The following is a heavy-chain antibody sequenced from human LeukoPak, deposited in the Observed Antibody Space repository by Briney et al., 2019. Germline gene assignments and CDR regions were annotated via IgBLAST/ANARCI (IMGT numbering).Heavy chain of an antibody. CDR3: ARDVSIAFDI. CDR1: GFTFSSYS. V-gene: IGHV3-21*01. Sequence: GGSLRLSCAASGFTFSSYSMNWVRQAPGKGLEWASSISSSSSYIYYADSVKGRFTISRDNAKNSLYLQMNSLRAEDTAVYYCARDVSIAFDIWGQGTMVTVSS. J-gene: IGHJ3*02. CDR2: ISSSSSYI. D-gene: IGHD5/OR15-5a*01.